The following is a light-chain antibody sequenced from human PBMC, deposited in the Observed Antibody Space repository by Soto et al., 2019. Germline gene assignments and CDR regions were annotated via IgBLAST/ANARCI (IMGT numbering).Light chain of an antibody. CDR1: QSVSSNY. CDR2: GAS. Sequence: EIVLTQSPGTLSLSPGERATLSCRASQSVSSNYLAWYQQKPGQAPRLLIYGASNRATGIPDRFSGSGSGTDFTLTISGLEPEDFAVFFCQHYDSPPPTFGQGTKVEIK. V-gene: IGKV3-20*01. J-gene: IGKJ1*01. CDR3: QHYDSPPPT.